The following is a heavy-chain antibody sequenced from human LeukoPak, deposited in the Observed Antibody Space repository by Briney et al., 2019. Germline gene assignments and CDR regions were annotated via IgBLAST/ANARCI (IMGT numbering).Heavy chain of an antibody. Sequence: GGSLRLSCAASGFMVSSNYMNWVRQAPGKGLEWVSVIYSGGSTYYADSVKGRFTISRDNSKNTVYLQMNSLRAGDTAVYYCARDSDTETGWYYCGMDVWGQGTTVTVS. CDR3: ARDSDTETGWYYCGMDV. CDR2: IYSGGST. CDR1: GFMVSSNY. J-gene: IGHJ6*02. D-gene: IGHD2-8*02. V-gene: IGHV3-53*01.